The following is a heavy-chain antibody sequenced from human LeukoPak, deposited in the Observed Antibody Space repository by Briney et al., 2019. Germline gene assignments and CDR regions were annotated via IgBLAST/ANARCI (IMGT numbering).Heavy chain of an antibody. V-gene: IGHV4-59*11. CDR3: ARAKAAGSYDF. CDR2: THFSGST. Sequence: PSETLSLTCSVSGGSISRHYWTWIRQPPGKGLEWIGYTHFSGSTNYNPSLKSRATTSPDRAKNQISLTLTSVSAADTAVYFCARAKAAGSYDFWGQGTLVTVSS. CDR1: GGSISRHY. J-gene: IGHJ4*02. D-gene: IGHD6-13*01.